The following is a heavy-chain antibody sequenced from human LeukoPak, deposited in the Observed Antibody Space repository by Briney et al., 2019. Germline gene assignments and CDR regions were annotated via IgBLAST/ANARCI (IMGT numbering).Heavy chain of an antibody. Sequence: GGSLRLSCAASGFTYSSYWMSWVREAPGKGVEWVANIKQDGSEKYYVDSVKGRFTTSRDNAKNSLYLQMNSLRAEDTAVYYCARAMIVVDEFDYWGQGTLVTVSS. J-gene: IGHJ4*02. CDR2: IKQDGSEK. CDR3: ARAMIVVDEFDY. V-gene: IGHV3-7*01. CDR1: GFTYSSYW. D-gene: IGHD3-22*01.